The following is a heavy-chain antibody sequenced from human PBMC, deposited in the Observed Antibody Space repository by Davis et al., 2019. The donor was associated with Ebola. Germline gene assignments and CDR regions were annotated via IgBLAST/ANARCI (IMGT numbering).Heavy chain of an antibody. J-gene: IGHJ6*04. V-gene: IGHV1-8*01. CDR2: MNPNSGNT. D-gene: IGHD3-16*01. CDR1: GYTFTSYD. CDR3: ASSLRTDYYYYYGMDV. Sequence: ASVKVSCKASGYTFTSYDINWVRQATGQGLEWMGWMNPNSGNTGYAQKFQGRVTMTRNTSISTAYMELSSLRSEDTAVYYCASSLRTDYYYYYGMDVWGKGTTVTVSS.